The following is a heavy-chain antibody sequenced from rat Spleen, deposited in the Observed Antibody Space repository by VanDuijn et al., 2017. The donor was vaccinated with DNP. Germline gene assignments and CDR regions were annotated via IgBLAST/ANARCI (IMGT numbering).Heavy chain of an antibody. D-gene: IGHD1-11*01. CDR3: ARHPPGWY. Sequence: EVQLVESGGGLVQPGRSLKLSCAASGFTFSDYYMAWVRQAPTKGLEWVAYISYDGYTTDHGDSVRGRFTISRDNAKSTLYRKMDSLMSEDTATYYCARHPPGWYWGQGVMVTVSS. V-gene: IGHV5-7*01. J-gene: IGHJ2*01. CDR1: GFTFSDYY. CDR2: ISYDGYTT.